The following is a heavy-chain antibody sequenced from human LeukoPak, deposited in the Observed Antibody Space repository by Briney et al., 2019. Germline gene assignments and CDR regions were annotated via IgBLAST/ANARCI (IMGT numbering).Heavy chain of an antibody. CDR3: ATEFKVGTSTKYFQH. CDR1: GFTFSSYA. J-gene: IGHJ1*01. CDR2: ISDSGRTT. Sequence: PGGSLRLSCAASGFTFSSYAMSWVRQAPGKGLQWVSAISDSGRTTHYADSVRGRFTISRDNSKSTVYLQMNSLRAEDAAVYHCATEFKVGTSTKYFQHWGLGTLVTVSS. V-gene: IGHV3-23*01. D-gene: IGHD1-26*01.